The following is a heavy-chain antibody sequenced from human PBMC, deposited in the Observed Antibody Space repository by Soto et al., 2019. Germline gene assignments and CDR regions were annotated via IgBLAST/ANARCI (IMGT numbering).Heavy chain of an antibody. D-gene: IGHD2-2*01. V-gene: IGHV3-66*01. CDR3: ARDLEGYCSSTSCGDYYYYMDV. J-gene: IGHJ6*03. CDR1: GFTVSSNY. Sequence: GGSLRLSCAASGFTVSSNYMSWVRQAPGKGLEWVSVIYSGGSTYYADSVKGRFTISRDNSKNTLYLQMNSLRAEDTAVYYCARDLEGYCSSTSCGDYYYYMDVWGKGTTVTVSS. CDR2: IYSGGST.